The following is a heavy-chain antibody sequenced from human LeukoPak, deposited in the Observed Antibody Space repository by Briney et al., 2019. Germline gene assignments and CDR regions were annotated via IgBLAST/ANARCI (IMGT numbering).Heavy chain of an antibody. Sequence: ASVKVSCKASGYTFTSYGISWVRQAPGQGLEWMGWISAYNGNTNYAQKLQGRVTMTTDTSTSTAYMELRSLRSDDTAVYYCARDRIPYCSGGSCYYFDYWGQGTLVTVSP. V-gene: IGHV1-18*04. D-gene: IGHD2-15*01. CDR3: ARDRIPYCSGGSCYYFDY. CDR1: GYTFTSYG. J-gene: IGHJ4*02. CDR2: ISAYNGNT.